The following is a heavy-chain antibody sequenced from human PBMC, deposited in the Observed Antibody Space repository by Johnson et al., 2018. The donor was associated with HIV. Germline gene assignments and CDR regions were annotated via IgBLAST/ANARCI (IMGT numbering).Heavy chain of an antibody. D-gene: IGHD6-25*01. J-gene: IGHJ3*01. V-gene: IGHV3-NL1*01. Sequence: QVQLVESGGGVVQPGRSPRLSCAASGFTFNSYGMHWVRQAPGQGLAWVSGICGGGGTTYYAASGKGRFTISRDNSKNTLYLQMNSLRPEDTAVYYCAKDGLGAARPVWGQGTMVTVSS. CDR2: ICGGGGTT. CDR3: AKDGLGAARPV. CDR1: GFTFNSYG.